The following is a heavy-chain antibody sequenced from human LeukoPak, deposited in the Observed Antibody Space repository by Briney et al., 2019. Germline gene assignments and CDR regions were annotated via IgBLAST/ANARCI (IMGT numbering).Heavy chain of an antibody. J-gene: IGHJ4*02. CDR2: LYGGGST. CDR3: ARGGSYASFGFDY. Sequence: GGSLRLSCAASGFIVSSTSMSWVRQAPGKGLEWVSLLYGGGSTYYADSVKGRFTISRDNSKNTLYPQMNSLRAEDTAVYYCARGGSYASFGFDYWGQGTLVTVSS. CDR1: GFIVSSTS. V-gene: IGHV3-53*01. D-gene: IGHD1-26*01.